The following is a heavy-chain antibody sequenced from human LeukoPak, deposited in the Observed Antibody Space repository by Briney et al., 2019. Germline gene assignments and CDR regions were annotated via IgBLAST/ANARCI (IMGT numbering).Heavy chain of an antibody. J-gene: IGHJ4*02. CDR2: ISYSGST. V-gene: IGHV4-59*12. CDR3: AKEGLLSIAAHTFDY. Sequence: SETLSLTCTVSGGSISSYYWSWIRQPPGKGLDWIGYISYSGSTNYNPSLKSRVTTSVDTSKNQFSLQLSSVTAADTAVYYCAKEGLLSIAAHTFDYWGQGTLVTVSS. D-gene: IGHD6-6*01. CDR1: GGSISSYY.